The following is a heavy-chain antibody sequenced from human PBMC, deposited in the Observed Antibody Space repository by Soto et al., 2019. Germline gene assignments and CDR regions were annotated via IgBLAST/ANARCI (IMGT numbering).Heavy chain of an antibody. CDR2: ISGSGGST. D-gene: IGHD3-3*01. V-gene: IGHV3-23*01. CDR3: AKNAENYDFWSGYTLPYYFDY. J-gene: IGHJ4*02. Sequence: GGSLRLSCAASGFTFSSYAMSWVRQAPGKGLEWVSAISGSGGSTYYADSVKGRFTISRDNSKNTLYLQMNSLRAEDTAVYYCAKNAENYDFWSGYTLPYYFDYWGQGTLVTVSS. CDR1: GFTFSSYA.